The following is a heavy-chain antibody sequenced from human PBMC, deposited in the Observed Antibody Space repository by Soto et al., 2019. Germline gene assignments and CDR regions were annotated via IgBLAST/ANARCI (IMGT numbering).Heavy chain of an antibody. CDR3: ARGGPTGGIGY. J-gene: IGHJ4*02. V-gene: IGHV1-69*02. CDR2: IIPILGIA. D-gene: IGHD2-8*02. CDR1: GGTFSSYT. Sequence: QVQLVQSGAEVKKPGSSVKVSCKASGGTFSSYTISWVRQAPGQGLEWMGRIIPILGIANYAQKFQGRVTITADKSTSTAYMELSSLRSEDTPVYYCARGGPTGGIGYWGQGTLVTVSS.